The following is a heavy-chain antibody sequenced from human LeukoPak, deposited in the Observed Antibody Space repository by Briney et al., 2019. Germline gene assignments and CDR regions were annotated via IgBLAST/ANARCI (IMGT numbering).Heavy chain of an antibody. V-gene: IGHV3-48*04. J-gene: IGHJ4*02. CDR3: ARETNSGDEWEPPASLDH. D-gene: IGHD1-26*01. CDR1: GFTFSNYW. CDR2: ISSSGSTI. Sequence: PGGFLRLSCAVSGFTFSNYWMSWVRQAPGKGLEWVSYISSSGSTIYYADSVKGRFTISRDNAKNSLYLQMNSLRAEDTAVYYCARETNSGDEWEPPASLDHWGQGTLVTVSS.